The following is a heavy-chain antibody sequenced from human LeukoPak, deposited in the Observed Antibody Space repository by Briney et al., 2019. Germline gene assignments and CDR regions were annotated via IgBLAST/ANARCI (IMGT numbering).Heavy chain of an antibody. Sequence: PSETLSLTCTVSGYSISSGYYWGWIRQPPGKGLEWIGSIYHSGSTYYNPSLKSRVTISVDTSKNQFSLKLSSVTAADTAVYYCARGTMGWYFDLWGRGTLVTVSS. D-gene: IGHD3-3*01. CDR1: GYSISSGYY. CDR3: ARGTMGWYFDL. V-gene: IGHV4-38-2*02. J-gene: IGHJ2*01. CDR2: IYHSGST.